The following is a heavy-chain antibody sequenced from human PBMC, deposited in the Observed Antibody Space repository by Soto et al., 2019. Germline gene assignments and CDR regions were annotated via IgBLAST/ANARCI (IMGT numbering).Heavy chain of an antibody. D-gene: IGHD6-19*01. V-gene: IGHV2-5*02. J-gene: IGHJ4*02. CDR1: GFSLSSTRMA. Sequence: QITLKESGPTLVKPTQTLTLTCTFSGFSLSSTRMAVGWIRQPPGKALEWLALIYWDDDKRYSPFLKSRLTIXXXPXXNPLVLTMSNMAPVDTARYYCAHIVVAGLGYYFDYWGQGTLVTVSS. CDR3: AHIVVAGLGYYFDY. CDR2: IYWDDDK.